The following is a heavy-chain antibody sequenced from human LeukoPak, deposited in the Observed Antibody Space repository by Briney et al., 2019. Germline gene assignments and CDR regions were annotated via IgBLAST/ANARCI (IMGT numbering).Heavy chain of an antibody. Sequence: PSETLSLTCTVSGGSISSFYWTWIRQPPGKGRELIGYISDTGSTDYNPSLKGRLTMSIDTSKSQLSLRLNSVTAADTALYCCATMVRGARFDYWGQGTLVTVSS. CDR2: ISDTGST. CDR3: ATMVRGARFDY. CDR1: GGSISSFY. J-gene: IGHJ4*02. D-gene: IGHD3-10*01. V-gene: IGHV4-59*08.